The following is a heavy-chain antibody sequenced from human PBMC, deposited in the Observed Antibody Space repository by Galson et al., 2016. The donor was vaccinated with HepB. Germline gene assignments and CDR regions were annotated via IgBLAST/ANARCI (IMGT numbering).Heavy chain of an antibody. CDR2: ISYDGSRK. V-gene: IGHV3-30*03. Sequence: SLRLSCAASGFTVSTNHVSWVRQAPGKGLEYVAGISYDGSRKHEVDSVKGRFTISRDDSKKLLFLQMKSLRAEDTAVYYCVRDRGRHYGSGSWRYFDFWGQGTLVTVSS. CDR3: VRDRGRHYGSGSWRYFDF. CDR1: GFTVSTNH. J-gene: IGHJ4*02. D-gene: IGHD3-10*01.